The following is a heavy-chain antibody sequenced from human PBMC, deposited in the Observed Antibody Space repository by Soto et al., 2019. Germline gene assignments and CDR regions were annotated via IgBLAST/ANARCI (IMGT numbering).Heavy chain of an antibody. CDR1: GFTFSSYA. CDR3: ARFPTSIAAHAGFYGMDV. J-gene: IGHJ6*02. V-gene: IGHV3-30-3*01. D-gene: IGHD6-6*01. CDR2: ISYDGSNK. Sequence: PGGSLRLSCAASGFTFSSYAMHWVRQAPGKGLEWVAVISYDGSNKYYADSVKGRFTISRDNSKNTLYLQMNSLRAEDTAVYYCARFPTSIAAHAGFYGMDVWGQGTTVTVSS.